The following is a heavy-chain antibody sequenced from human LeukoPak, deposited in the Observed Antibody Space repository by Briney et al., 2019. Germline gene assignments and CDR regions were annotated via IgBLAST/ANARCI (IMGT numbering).Heavy chain of an antibody. CDR3: ARSYDSSGYYYVEGGPFDY. Sequence: PSETLSLTCTVSGGSISSSSYYWGWIRQPPGKGLEWIGSIYYSGSTYYNPSLKSRVTISVDTSKNQFSLKLSSVTAADTAVYYCARSYDSSGYYYVEGGPFDYWGQGTLVTVSS. V-gene: IGHV4-39*07. CDR2: IYYSGST. J-gene: IGHJ4*02. D-gene: IGHD3-22*01. CDR1: GGSISSSSYY.